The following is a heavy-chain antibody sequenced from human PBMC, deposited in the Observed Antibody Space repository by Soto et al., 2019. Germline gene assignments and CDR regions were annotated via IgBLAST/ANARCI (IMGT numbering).Heavy chain of an antibody. CDR1: GFTFSSYG. J-gene: IGHJ4*02. CDR3: AKDPDYGDYSLDY. V-gene: IGHV3-30*18. D-gene: IGHD4-17*01. CDR2: ISYDGSNK. Sequence: GGSLRLSCAASGFTFSSYGMHWVHQAPGKGLEWVAVISYDGSNKYYADSVKGRFSISRDNSKNTLYLQMNSLRAEDTAVYCCAKDPDYGDYSLDYWGQGTLVTVSS.